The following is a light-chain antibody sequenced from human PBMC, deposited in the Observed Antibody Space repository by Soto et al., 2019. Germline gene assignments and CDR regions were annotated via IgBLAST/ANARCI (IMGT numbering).Light chain of an antibody. CDR2: DAS. Sequence: DIQLTQSPSSVSASVGDRVTITCQASQDIYTYVNWYQQKAGKAPKLLIYDASNLETGVPSRFSGSGSGTRFTFTISSLQPENFVTYYCQQFDNLPLTFGGGTKVDIK. CDR1: QDIYTY. J-gene: IGKJ4*01. CDR3: QQFDNLPLT. V-gene: IGKV1-33*01.